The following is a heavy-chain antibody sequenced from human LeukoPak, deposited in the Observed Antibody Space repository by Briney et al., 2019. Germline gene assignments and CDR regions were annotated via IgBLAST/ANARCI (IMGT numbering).Heavy chain of an antibody. CDR1: GFTFSSYS. CDR2: ISSSSSYI. Sequence: PGGSLRLSCAASGFTFSSYSMNWVRQAPGKGLEWVSSISSSSSYIYYADSVKGRYTISRDNAKNSLYLQMNSLRAEDTAVYYCASQYSSDFVDYWGQGTLVTVSS. V-gene: IGHV3-21*01. CDR3: ASQYSSDFVDY. D-gene: IGHD5-18*01. J-gene: IGHJ4*02.